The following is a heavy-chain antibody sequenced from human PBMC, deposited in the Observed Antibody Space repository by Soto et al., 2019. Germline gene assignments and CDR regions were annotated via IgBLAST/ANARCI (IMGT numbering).Heavy chain of an antibody. CDR2: IITLFGTS. V-gene: IGHV1-69*13. CDR1: GGTFSSHS. CDR3: AREVGYGVFSSALLD. D-gene: IGHD2-8*01. Sequence: SVKVSCKASGGTFSSHSINWVRQAPGQGLEWMGGIITLFGTSNYAQNFQGRVTITADQSTSTAYMELNSLTSDDTAVYYCAREVGYGVFSSALLDWGQGTLVTVSS. J-gene: IGHJ4*02.